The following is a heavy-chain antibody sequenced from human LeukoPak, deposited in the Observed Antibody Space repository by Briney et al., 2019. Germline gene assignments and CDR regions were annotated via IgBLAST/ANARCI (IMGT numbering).Heavy chain of an antibody. CDR3: ARASGPFDY. CDR1: GFTFSIYG. D-gene: IGHD3-10*01. CDR2: IWNDGSNK. V-gene: IGHV3-33*01. J-gene: IGHJ4*02. Sequence: GGSLRLSCAASGFTFSIYGMHWVRQAPGKGLEWVAVIWNDGSNKYYADSVKGRFTISGDNSKNTLYLQMNSLGAEDTAVYSCARASGPFDYWGQGTLVTVSS.